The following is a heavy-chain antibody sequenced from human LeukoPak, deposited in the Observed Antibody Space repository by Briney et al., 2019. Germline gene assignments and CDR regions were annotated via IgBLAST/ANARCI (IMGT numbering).Heavy chain of an antibody. Sequence: PGGSLRLSCKASGFTFSTYWMSWVRQAPGKGLEWVASIKQDGSDKYYVDSVKGRFTISRDNAKNSLYLQMNSLRAEDTAVYYCARDLYRIVVVPHYFDYWGQGTLVTVSS. CDR1: GFTFSTYW. CDR3: ARDLYRIVVVPHYFDY. D-gene: IGHD3-22*01. CDR2: IKQDGSDK. J-gene: IGHJ4*02. V-gene: IGHV3-7*01.